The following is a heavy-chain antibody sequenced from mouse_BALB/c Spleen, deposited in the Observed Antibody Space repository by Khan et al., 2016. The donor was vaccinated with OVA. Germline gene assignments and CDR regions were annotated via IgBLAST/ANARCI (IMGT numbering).Heavy chain of an antibody. CDR3: ARGYYGYLDY. Sequence: QVQLQQSGPELVRPGASVKMSCKASVYTLTSYYIHWVKQRPGQGLEWIGWIYPVDGSSKYNEKFKGKSTLTADKSSSTAYMLLSSLTSEDSAIYFCARGYYGYLDYWGQGTTLTVSS. J-gene: IGHJ2*01. CDR1: VYTLTSYY. D-gene: IGHD1-1*01. CDR2: IYPVDGSS. V-gene: IGHV1S56*01.